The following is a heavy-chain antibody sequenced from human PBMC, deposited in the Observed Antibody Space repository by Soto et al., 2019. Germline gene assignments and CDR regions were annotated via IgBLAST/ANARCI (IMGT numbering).Heavy chain of an antibody. V-gene: IGHV1-2*04. CDR1: GYTFTGYY. J-gene: IGHJ5*02. CDR3: ARDVGNYDILTGYWNWFDP. D-gene: IGHD3-9*01. Sequence: ASVKVSCKASGYTFTGYYMHWVRQAPGQGLEWMGWINPNSGGTNYAQKFQGWVTMTRDTSISTAYMELSRLRSDDTAVYYCARDVGNYDILTGYWNWFDPWGQGTLVTVSS. CDR2: INPNSGGT.